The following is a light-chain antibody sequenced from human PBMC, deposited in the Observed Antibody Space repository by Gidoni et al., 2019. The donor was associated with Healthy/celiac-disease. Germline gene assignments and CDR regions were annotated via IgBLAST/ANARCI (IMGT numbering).Light chain of an antibody. CDR1: QSVSSN. J-gene: IGKJ1*01. CDR2: GAS. Sequence: EIVMTQSPATLSVSPGERATLSCRARQSVSSNLAWYQQKPGQAPRLLIYGASTRATGIPARFSGSGSGTEFTLTISSLQSEDFAVYYCQQYNNWPWTFXQXTKVEIK. V-gene: IGKV3-15*01. CDR3: QQYNNWPWT.